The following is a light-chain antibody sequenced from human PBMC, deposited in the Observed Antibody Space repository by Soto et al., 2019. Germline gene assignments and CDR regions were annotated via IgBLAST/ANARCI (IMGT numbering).Light chain of an antibody. Sequence: QSALTQPPSASGSPGQSVTISCTGTSSDVGGYNYVSWYQQHPGKAPKLMIYEVSKRPSGVPDRFSGSKSGNTASLTVSGLQPEDEADYYCNSYINTTIPVFGGGTKVTVL. J-gene: IGLJ3*02. CDR2: EVS. V-gene: IGLV2-8*01. CDR1: SSDVGGYNY. CDR3: NSYINTTIPV.